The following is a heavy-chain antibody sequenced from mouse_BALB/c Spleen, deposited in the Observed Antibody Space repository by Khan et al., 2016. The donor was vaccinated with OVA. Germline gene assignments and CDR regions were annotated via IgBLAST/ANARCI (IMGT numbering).Heavy chain of an antibody. CDR2: ISSGGDYT. D-gene: IGHD4-1*01. CDR1: GFTFSSYS. V-gene: IGHV5-6*01. Sequence: VQLLESGGDLVKPGGSLKLSCAASGFTFSSYSMSWVRQTPDKRLEWVASISSGGDYTYYPDSVKGRFTISRDNAKNTLYLQMSDLKSEDTARDYCEDHLTGRFAYWGQGTMVTVSA. J-gene: IGHJ3*01. CDR3: EDHLTGRFAY.